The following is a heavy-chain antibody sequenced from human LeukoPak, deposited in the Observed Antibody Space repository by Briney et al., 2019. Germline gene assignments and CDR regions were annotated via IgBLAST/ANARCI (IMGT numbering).Heavy chain of an antibody. CDR3: AREEVRYSSTATFDY. V-gene: IGHV3-21*01. J-gene: IGHJ4*02. CDR2: ISSSSSYI. Sequence: GSSLRLSCAASGFTFSSYSMNWVRHAPGKGLEGVSSISSSSSYIYYADSVKGRFTISRDNAKNSLYLQMNSLRTEDTAVYYCAREEVRYSSTATFDYWGQGTLVTVSS. D-gene: IGHD6-13*01. CDR1: GFTFSSYS.